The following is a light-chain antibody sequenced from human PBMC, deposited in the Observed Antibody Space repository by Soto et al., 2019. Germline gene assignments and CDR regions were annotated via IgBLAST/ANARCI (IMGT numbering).Light chain of an antibody. CDR2: DAS. CDR1: QSITKW. CDR3: QDDTCFFKT. Sequence: DIHITQSPTALSASVGDSVTITCRASQSITKWLAWYQQKPGKAPRLLIYDASTLEGGVPSRFSGSGSGIEFTLTICSLQPDDFATYCCQDDTCFFKTFGQGFKV. V-gene: IGKV1-5*01. J-gene: IGKJ1*01.